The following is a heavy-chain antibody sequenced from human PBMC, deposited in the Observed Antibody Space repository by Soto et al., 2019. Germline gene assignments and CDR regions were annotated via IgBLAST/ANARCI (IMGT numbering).Heavy chain of an antibody. Sequence: ASVKVSCKASGYTFTGYYMHWVRQAPGQGLEWMGWINPNSGGTNYAQKFQGWVTMTRDTSISTAYMELSRLRSDDTAVYYCAGMRIEASYYYYGMDVWGQGTTVTVS. CDR3: AGMRIEASYYYYGMDV. J-gene: IGHJ6*02. D-gene: IGHD2-15*01. CDR2: INPNSGGT. V-gene: IGHV1-2*04. CDR1: GYTFTGYY.